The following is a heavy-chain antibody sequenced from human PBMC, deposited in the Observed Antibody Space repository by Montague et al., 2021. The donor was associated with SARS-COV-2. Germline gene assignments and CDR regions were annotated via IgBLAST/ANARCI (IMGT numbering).Heavy chain of an antibody. J-gene: IGHJ4*02. V-gene: IGHV4-39*02. Sequence: SETLSLTCTVSGGSISSSYYYWGWIRPPPGKGLEWIGSISYSGSTYYNPSLKSPVTISVDTSKNHFSLNLISVTAADTALCDCAGLKRGGIVVAGPYYFDYWGQGTLVTVSS. CDR2: ISYSGST. CDR3: AGLKRGGIVVAGPYYFDY. D-gene: IGHD6-19*01. CDR1: GGSISSSYYY.